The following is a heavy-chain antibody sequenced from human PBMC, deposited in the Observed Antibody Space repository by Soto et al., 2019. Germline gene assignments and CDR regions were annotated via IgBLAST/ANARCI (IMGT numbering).Heavy chain of an antibody. CDR2: IYYSGST. CDR1: GGSISSYY. D-gene: IGHD4-17*01. Sequence: SETLSLTCTVSGGSISSYYWSWIRQPPGKGLEWIGYIYYSGSTNYNPSLKSRVTISVDTSKSQFSLKLSSVTAADTAVYYCARVKDYGDYVRFDYWGQGTLVTVSS. J-gene: IGHJ4*02. V-gene: IGHV4-59*01. CDR3: ARVKDYGDYVRFDY.